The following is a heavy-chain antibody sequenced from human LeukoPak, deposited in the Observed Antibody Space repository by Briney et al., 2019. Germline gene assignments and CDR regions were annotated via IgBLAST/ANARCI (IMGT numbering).Heavy chain of an antibody. D-gene: IGHD2-21*02. Sequence: GGSLRLSCAASGFTFSSYAMHWVRQAPGKGLEWVAVISYDGSNKYYADSVKGRFTISRDNSKNTLYLQMNSLRAEDTAVYYCARDAGIVVVTEGDYWGQRTLVTVSS. J-gene: IGHJ4*02. V-gene: IGHV3-30*04. CDR2: ISYDGSNK. CDR1: GFTFSSYA. CDR3: ARDAGIVVVTEGDY.